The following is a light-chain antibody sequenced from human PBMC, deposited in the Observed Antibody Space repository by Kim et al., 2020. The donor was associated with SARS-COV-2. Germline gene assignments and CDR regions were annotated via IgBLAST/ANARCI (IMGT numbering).Light chain of an antibody. J-gene: IGKJ2*01. CDR3: QHYEGWPPYT. CDR1: QSVGTR. CDR2: DAS. V-gene: IGKV3-15*01. Sequence: VSPGERATASCRADQSVGTRVAWYQQKRGQAQSLLSFDASTRATGVQARFSGSESGTDFTLTISSLQSEDYATYYCQHYEGWPPYTFGQGTKLEI.